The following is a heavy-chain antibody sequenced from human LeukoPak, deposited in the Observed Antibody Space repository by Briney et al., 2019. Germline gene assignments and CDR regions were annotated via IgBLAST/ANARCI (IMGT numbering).Heavy chain of an antibody. Sequence: ASVKVSCKVSGYTLTELSMHWVRQAPGKGPEWMGGFDPEDGETIYAQKFQGRVTMTEDTSTDTAYMELSSLRSEDTAVYYCATWVRDYGSGSLDYWGQGTLVTVSS. J-gene: IGHJ4*02. CDR1: GYTLTELS. CDR2: FDPEDGET. CDR3: ATWVRDYGSGSLDY. V-gene: IGHV1-24*01. D-gene: IGHD3-10*01.